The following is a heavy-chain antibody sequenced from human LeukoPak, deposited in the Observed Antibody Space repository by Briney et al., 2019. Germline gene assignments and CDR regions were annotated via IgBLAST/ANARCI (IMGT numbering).Heavy chain of an antibody. D-gene: IGHD3-3*01. CDR1: GGSISSGDYY. CDR3: ARVNFWSGYYDPSSDWFDP. Sequence: SETLSLTCTVSGGSISSGDYYWSWIRQPPGKGLEWIGYIYYSGSTYYNPSLESRVTISVDTSKNQFSLKLSSVTAADTAVYYCARVNFWSGYYDPSSDWFDPWGQGTLVTVSS. V-gene: IGHV4-30-4*08. CDR2: IYYSGST. J-gene: IGHJ5*02.